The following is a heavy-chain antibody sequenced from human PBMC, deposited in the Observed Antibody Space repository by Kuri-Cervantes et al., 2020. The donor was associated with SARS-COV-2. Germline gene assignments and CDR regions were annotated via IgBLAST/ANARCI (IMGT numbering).Heavy chain of an antibody. CDR3: SRSTVTSPLYGMDV. V-gene: IGHV3-73*01. Sequence: GESLKISCVASGFTFSGSAMHWVRQASGKGLEWVGRIRSKANSYATAYAASVKGRFTISRDDSKNTAHLQMNSLKTEDTAVYYCSRSTVTSPLYGMDVWGQGTTVTVSS. CDR1: GFTFSGSA. CDR2: IRSKANSYAT. J-gene: IGHJ6*02. D-gene: IGHD4-17*01.